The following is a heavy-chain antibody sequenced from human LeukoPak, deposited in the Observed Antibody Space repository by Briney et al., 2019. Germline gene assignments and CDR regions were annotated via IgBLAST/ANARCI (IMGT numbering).Heavy chain of an antibody. Sequence: PGGSLRLSCSASGFTFSTYAMHWARQAPGKGLEYVSGISSNGGSTNYADSVKGRLTISRDNSKNTLYLQMSSLRAEDTAVYYCVKLSSRVSQTIDYWGQGILVTVSS. V-gene: IGHV3-64D*09. CDR3: VKLSSRVSQTIDY. CDR2: ISSNGGST. CDR1: GFTFSTYA. J-gene: IGHJ4*02. D-gene: IGHD6-13*01.